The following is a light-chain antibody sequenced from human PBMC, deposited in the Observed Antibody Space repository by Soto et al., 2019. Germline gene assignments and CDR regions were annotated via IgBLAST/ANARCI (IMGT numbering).Light chain of an antibody. CDR2: DAS. V-gene: IGKV3-11*01. CDR1: QRVSSY. J-gene: IGKJ2*01. CDR3: QPRSNWPPNT. Sequence: EIVLTQSPATLSLSPGERATLSCRASQRVSSYLAWYQQKPSQAPRLLIYDASNRATGIPARFSGSGSGTDFTLTISSLEPVDFSVYYCQPRSNWPPNTFGQGNKLEIK.